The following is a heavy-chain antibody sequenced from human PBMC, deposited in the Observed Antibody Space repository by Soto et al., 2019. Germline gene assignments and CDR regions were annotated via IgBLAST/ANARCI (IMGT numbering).Heavy chain of an antibody. Sequence: PSETLSLTCAVSGGSIGSSNLWSWVRQPPGKGLEWIGEIYHSGSINYKPSLKSRVTISVDKSKNQFSLKLSSVTAADTAVYYCARVRWFGESYYAYYGMDVWGLGTTVTVSS. CDR2: IYHSGSI. D-gene: IGHD3-10*01. CDR1: GGSIGSSNL. CDR3: ARVRWFGESYYAYYGMDV. J-gene: IGHJ6*02. V-gene: IGHV4-4*02.